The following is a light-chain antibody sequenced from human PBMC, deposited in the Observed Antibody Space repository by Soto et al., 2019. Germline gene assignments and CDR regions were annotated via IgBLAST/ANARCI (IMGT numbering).Light chain of an antibody. V-gene: IGLV2-14*03. CDR3: TSWTISTTMI. J-gene: IGLJ2*01. Sequence: SALTQPASVSGSPGQSITISCTGTSSDIGAYNFVSWYQQHPGKAPKLMLYDVNIRPSGVSNRFSGSKSGNTASLTISGLQAEDEADYYCTSWTISTTMIFGGGTKLTVL. CDR2: DVN. CDR1: SSDIGAYNF.